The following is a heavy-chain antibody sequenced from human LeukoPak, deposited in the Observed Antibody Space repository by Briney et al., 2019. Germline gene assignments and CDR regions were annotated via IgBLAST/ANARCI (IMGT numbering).Heavy chain of an antibody. V-gene: IGHV3-74*01. CDR2: ISIDGTIT. D-gene: IGHD3-10*02. J-gene: IGHJ6*04. CDR1: GFTFSSYW. CDR3: AELGITMIGGV. Sequence: GGSLRLSCAASGFTFSSYWMHWVRQAPGKGLVWVSRISIDGTITTYADSVRGRFTISRDNAKNSLYLQMNSLRAEDTAVYYCAELGITMIGGVWGKGTTVTISS.